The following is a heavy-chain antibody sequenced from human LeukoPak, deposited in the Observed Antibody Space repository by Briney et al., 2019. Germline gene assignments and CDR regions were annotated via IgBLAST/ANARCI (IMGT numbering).Heavy chain of an antibody. CDR2: IIPIFGTA. CDR3: ARELPGGYGMDV. J-gene: IGHJ6*02. V-gene: IGHV1-69*13. CDR1: GGTFSSYA. D-gene: IGHD3-10*01. Sequence: SVKVSCKASGGTFSSYAISWVRQAPGQGLEWMGGIIPIFGTANYAQKFQGRVTITADESTSTAYMELSSLRSEDTAVYYCARELPGGYGMDVWGQGTTVTVPS.